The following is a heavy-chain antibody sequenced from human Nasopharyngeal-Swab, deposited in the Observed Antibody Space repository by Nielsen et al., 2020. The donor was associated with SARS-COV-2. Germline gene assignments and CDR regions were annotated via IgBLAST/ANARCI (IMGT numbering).Heavy chain of an antibody. J-gene: IGHJ6*02. V-gene: IGHV3-7*01. CDR1: GFTFSSYW. CDR3: ARDDDFWSGYSNGMDV. D-gene: IGHD3-3*01. CDR2: MNPDGSEK. Sequence: GESLKISCAASGFTFSSYWMTWVRQAPGKGLEWVANMNPDGSEKYYVDSVKGRFTISRDNAKNSLYLQMNSLRAEDTAVYYCARDDDFWSGYSNGMDVWGQGTTVTVSS.